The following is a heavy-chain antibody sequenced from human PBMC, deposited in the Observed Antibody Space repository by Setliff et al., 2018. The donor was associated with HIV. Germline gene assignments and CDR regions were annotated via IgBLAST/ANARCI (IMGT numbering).Heavy chain of an antibody. CDR1: EFSVSGHY. Sequence: GGSLRLSCAASEFSVSGHYMSWVRQAPGKGLEWVSVIYAGGTTYYADSVKGRLTISRDTSKNTLYLQMNSLRAGDTAVYYCAGGTNTMIRGALDRWGQGTMVTVSS. V-gene: IGHV3-53*01. D-gene: IGHD3-10*01. CDR2: IYAGGTT. J-gene: IGHJ3*01. CDR3: AGGTNTMIRGALDR.